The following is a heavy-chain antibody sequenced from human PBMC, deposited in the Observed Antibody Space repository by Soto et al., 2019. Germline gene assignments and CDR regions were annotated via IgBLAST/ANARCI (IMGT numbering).Heavy chain of an antibody. V-gene: IGHV3-30*18. CDR3: AKDRQGPKNGMDV. CDR1: GFTFNNFG. Sequence: HPGGSLRLSCAASGFTFNNFGIHWVRQAPGKGLEWVAVISYDGSIKYYEDSVKGRFTISRDNSKNTLYLQMNSLRAEDTAVYYCAKDRQGPKNGMDVWGQGTTVTVSS. J-gene: IGHJ6*02. CDR2: ISYDGSIK.